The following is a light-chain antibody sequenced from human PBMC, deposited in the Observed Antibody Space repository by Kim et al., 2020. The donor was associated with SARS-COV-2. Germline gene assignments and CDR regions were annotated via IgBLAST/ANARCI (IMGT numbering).Light chain of an antibody. CDR2: GAS. CDR1: QSIYSN. Sequence: EIIMTQSPATLSVSPGERVTLSCRASQSIYSNLAWYQQRRGQAPRLLIYGASTRATGIPARFSGSGSGTEFTLTISSLQFEDFAVYYCQKHDNWPLTFGGGTKVYIK. J-gene: IGKJ4*01. V-gene: IGKV3-15*01. CDR3: QKHDNWPLT.